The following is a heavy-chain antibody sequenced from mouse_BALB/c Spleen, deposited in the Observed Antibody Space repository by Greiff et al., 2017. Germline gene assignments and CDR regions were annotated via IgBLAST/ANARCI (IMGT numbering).Heavy chain of an antibody. D-gene: IGHD1-2*01. CDR3: ARGGAFITTATAWFAY. CDR2: IYPYNGGT. CDR1: GYTFTDYN. V-gene: IGHV1S29*02. J-gene: IGHJ3*01. Sequence: EVKLVESGPELVKPGASVKISCKASGYTFTDYNMHWVKQSHGKSLEWIGYIYPYNGGTGYNQKFKSKATLTVDNSSSTAYMELRSLTSEDSAVYYCARGGAFITTATAWFAYWGQGTLVTVSA.